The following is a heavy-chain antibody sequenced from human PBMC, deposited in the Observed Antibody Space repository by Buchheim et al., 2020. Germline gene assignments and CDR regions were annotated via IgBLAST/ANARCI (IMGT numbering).Heavy chain of an antibody. CDR1: GGSFSGYY. V-gene: IGHV4-34*01. CDR3: ARGGGYCSSTSCPPYYYYGMDV. Sequence: QVQLQQWGAGLLKPSETLSLTCAVYGGSFSGYYWSWIRQRPGKGLEWIGEINHSGSTNYNPSLKSRVTISVDTSKNQFSLKLSSVTAADTAVYYCARGGGYCSSTSCPPYYYYGMDVWGQGTT. J-gene: IGHJ6*02. CDR2: INHSGST. D-gene: IGHD2-2*01.